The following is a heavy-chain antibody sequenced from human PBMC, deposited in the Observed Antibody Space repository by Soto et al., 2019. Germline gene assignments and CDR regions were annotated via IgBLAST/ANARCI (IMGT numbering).Heavy chain of an antibody. CDR2: IYYSGTT. V-gene: IGHV4-31*03. Sequence: PSETLSLTCTVPGGSTNSGGSYWTWIRHHPGKGLEWFGNIYYSGTTHYNPSLEGRVFISLDTSRNQFSLKVTSVTAADSAVYYSARGRGYTWQNSFDLWGLGILVTVSS. J-gene: IGHJ5*02. CDR1: GGSTNSGGSY. CDR3: ARGRGYTWQNSFDL. D-gene: IGHD6-25*01.